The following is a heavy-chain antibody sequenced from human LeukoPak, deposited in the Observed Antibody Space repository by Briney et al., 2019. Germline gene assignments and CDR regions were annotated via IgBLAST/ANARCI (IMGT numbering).Heavy chain of an antibody. CDR1: GFTFSSYG. CDR3: AKDITMIVVSRLLDAFDI. CDR2: IRYDGSNK. D-gene: IGHD3-22*01. J-gene: IGHJ3*02. V-gene: IGHV3-30*02. Sequence: GRSLRLSCAASGFTFSSYGMHWVRQAPGKGLEWVAFIRYDGSNKYYTDSVKGRFTISRDNSKNTLYLQMNSLRAEDTAVYYCAKDITMIVVSRLLDAFDIWGEGTMVTVCS.